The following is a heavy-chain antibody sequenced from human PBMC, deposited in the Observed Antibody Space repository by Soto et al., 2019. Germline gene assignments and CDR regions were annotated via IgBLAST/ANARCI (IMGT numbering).Heavy chain of an antibody. J-gene: IGHJ4*02. Sequence: SLRLSCAASGFTFSSYAMHWVRQAPGKGLEWVAVISYDGSNKYYADSVKGRFTISRDNSKNTLYLQMNSLRAEDTAVYYCATYDILTGYWGFDYWGQGTLVTVSS. CDR3: ATYDILTGYWGFDY. D-gene: IGHD3-9*01. CDR1: GFTFSSYA. V-gene: IGHV3-30-3*01. CDR2: ISYDGSNK.